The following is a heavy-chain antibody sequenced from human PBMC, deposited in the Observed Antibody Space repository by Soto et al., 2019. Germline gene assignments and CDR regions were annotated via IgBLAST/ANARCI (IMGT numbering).Heavy chain of an antibody. CDR1: GFTFSNYW. Sequence: EVQLVESGGGLVQPGESLRLSCAASGFTFSNYWMSWVRQAPGKGLEWVANIKQDGSQTHYVDSVKGRFTISRDNAKNSRFLQMNSLRAEDTAVYYCARADPGAFDSWGQGTLVTVSS. CDR2: IKQDGSQT. V-gene: IGHV3-7*01. J-gene: IGHJ4*02. CDR3: ARADPGAFDS.